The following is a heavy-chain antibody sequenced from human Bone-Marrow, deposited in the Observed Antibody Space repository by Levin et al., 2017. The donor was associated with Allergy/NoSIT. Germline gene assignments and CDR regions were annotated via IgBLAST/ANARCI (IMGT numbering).Heavy chain of an antibody. CDR2: IKEDGSDK. J-gene: IGHJ6*02. V-gene: IGHV3-7*01. CDR3: ARGYDYGDYAESEDFYYGLDV. D-gene: IGHD4-17*01. Sequence: WVRQAPGKGLEWLANIKEDGSDKYYVDSVKGRVTFSLSHAKNSLYLQMNSLRAEDTAVYYCARGYDYGDYAESEDFYYGLDVWGQGTTVTVS.